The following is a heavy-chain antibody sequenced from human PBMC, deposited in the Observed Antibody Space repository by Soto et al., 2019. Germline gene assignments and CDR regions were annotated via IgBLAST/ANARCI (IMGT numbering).Heavy chain of an antibody. CDR3: ARDAPADSSGYYYGAFDI. Sequence: ASVKVSCKASGYTFTGYYMHWGRQAPGQGREWMGWINPNSGGTNYAQKFQGWVTMTRDTSISTAYMELSRLRSEDTAVYYCARDAPADSSGYYYGAFDIWGQGTMVTVSS. D-gene: IGHD3-22*01. CDR2: INPNSGGT. J-gene: IGHJ3*02. CDR1: GYTFTGYY. V-gene: IGHV1-2*04.